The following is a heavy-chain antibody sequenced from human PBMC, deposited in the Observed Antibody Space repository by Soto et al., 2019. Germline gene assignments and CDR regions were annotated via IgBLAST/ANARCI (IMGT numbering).Heavy chain of an antibody. CDR2: VNTNSGDT. CDR3: ARVNYYGSGSYKDFFYYYGLDV. V-gene: IGHV1-8*01. J-gene: IGHJ6*02. Sequence: QVQLVQSGAEVENPGASVKVSCRASGYTFSTYDITWVRQAPGQGLEWMGWVNTNSGDTGYAQKFLGRVTMTRHRSIRTIYMALSCLSSADTAGYYCARVNYYGSGSYKDFFYYYGLDVWGQGTTVTVSS. D-gene: IGHD3-10*01. CDR1: GYTFSTYD.